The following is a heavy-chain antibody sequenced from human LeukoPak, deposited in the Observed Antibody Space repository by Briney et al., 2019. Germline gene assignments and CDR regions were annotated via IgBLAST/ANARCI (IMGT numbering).Heavy chain of an antibody. CDR3: VRGAIVGPTGDWINY. D-gene: IGHD1-26*01. CDR2: INPNSGAT. J-gene: IGHJ4*02. CDR1: GYTFTGYY. Sequence: ALVKVSCKASGYTFTGYYMHWVRQAPGQGLEWVGWINPNSGATNYAQKFLGRVTVTRDTSISTAYMELSRLRSDNTAVYYCVRGAIVGPTGDWINYWGQGTLVTVSS. V-gene: IGHV1-2*02.